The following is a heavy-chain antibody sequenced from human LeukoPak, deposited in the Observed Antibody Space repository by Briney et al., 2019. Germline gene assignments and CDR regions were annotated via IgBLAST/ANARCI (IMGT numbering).Heavy chain of an antibody. CDR1: GFTFSSYS. D-gene: IGHD3-10*01. Sequence: GGSLRLSCAASGFTFSSYSMNWVRQAPGKGLEWVSYIRSSSRTIYYADSVKGRFTISRDNAKNSLFLQMNSLRAEDTAVYYGARDGSGRVPEMSAPDYWGQGTLVTVSS. V-gene: IGHV3-48*01. J-gene: IGHJ4*02. CDR3: ARDGSGRVPEMSAPDY. CDR2: IRSSSRTI.